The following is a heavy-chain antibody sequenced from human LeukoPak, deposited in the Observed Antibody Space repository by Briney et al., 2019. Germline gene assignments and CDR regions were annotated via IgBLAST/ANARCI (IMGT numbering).Heavy chain of an antibody. D-gene: IGHD2-2*01. J-gene: IGHJ4*02. Sequence: GASVKVYCKASGYTFTGYYIHWVRQGPGQGLDWMGSNNCNNGGTKYAQKFQGRVTMTRATSITTAYMGLTNLKSDDTAVYYCARGDLAFVPAADRFGYYLWGQGTLVTVSS. CDR3: ARGDLAFVPAADRFGYYL. CDR2: NNCNNGGT. V-gene: IGHV1-2*02. CDR1: GYTFTGYY.